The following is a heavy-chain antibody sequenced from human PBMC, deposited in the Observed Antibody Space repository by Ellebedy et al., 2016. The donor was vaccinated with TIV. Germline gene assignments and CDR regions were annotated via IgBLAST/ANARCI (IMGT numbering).Heavy chain of an antibody. D-gene: IGHD5-18*01. V-gene: IGHV3-30-3*01. Sequence: GESLKISCAASGFPFRSYAMHWVRQAPGKGLEWVAVISYDGRNKYYADSVKGRFTISRDNSKNTLYLQMNSLSAEDTAVYYCARERIQLWIAGGMDVWGQGTTVTVSS. J-gene: IGHJ6*02. CDR3: ARERIQLWIAGGMDV. CDR1: GFPFRSYA. CDR2: ISYDGRNK.